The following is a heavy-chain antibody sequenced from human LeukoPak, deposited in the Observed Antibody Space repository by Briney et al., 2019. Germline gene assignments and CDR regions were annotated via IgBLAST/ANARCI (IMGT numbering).Heavy chain of an antibody. CDR3: ARDNRSGGWLQFTFDY. D-gene: IGHD5-24*01. J-gene: IGHJ4*02. CDR1: GGSISSSSYY. V-gene: IGHV4-39*07. CDR2: IYYSGST. Sequence: PSETLSLTCTVSGGSISSSSYYWGWIRQPPGKGLEWIGSIYYSGSTYYNPSLKSRVTISVDTSKNQFSLKLSSVTAADTAVYYCARDNRSGGWLQFTFDYWGQGTLVTVSS.